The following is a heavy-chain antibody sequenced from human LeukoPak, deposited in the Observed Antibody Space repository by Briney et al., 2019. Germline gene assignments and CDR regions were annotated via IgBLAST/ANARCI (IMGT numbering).Heavy chain of an antibody. CDR3: ARGSVREYYYHFGMDV. D-gene: IGHD3-10*01. Sequence: PGGSLRLSCAASGFTFSSDGMHWVRHAPGKGLGWVSVIWYDVSNKYYADSVKGRLTISRDNSKNTLYMQMNSRRAEDTAVYYCARGSVREYYYHFGMDVWGQGTTVTVSS. CDR1: GFTFSSDG. J-gene: IGHJ6*01. V-gene: IGHV3-33*01. CDR2: IWYDVSNK.